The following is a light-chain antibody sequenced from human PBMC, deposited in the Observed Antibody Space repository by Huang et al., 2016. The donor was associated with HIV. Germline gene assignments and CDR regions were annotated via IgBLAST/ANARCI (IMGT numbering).Light chain of an antibody. CDR2: LGA. CDR3: MHAIESPRT. Sequence: DLVMTQSPLSLSVTPGEPASISCRSSQSLLNSNGYNYLDWYFQKPGQSPQLLFYLGASRASGVPDRFSGRGAGTDFTLKISRVEAEDVGVYYCMHAIESPRTCGQGTKVEIK. CDR1: QSLLNSNGYNY. J-gene: IGKJ1*01. V-gene: IGKV2-28*01.